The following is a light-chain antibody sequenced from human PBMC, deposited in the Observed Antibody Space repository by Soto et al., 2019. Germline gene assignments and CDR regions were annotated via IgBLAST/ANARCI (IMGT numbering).Light chain of an antibody. V-gene: IGKV1-5*01. Sequence: IQLTQSPSTLPASVGDRVTLTCRASESISNWLALYQHKPGTAPKLLIYHASILETAVPSRFSANGSGTEFTLTISSLQPSDFATYYCQQYRTYSFGQGSRVDIK. J-gene: IGKJ1*01. CDR3: QQYRTYS. CDR1: ESISNW. CDR2: HAS.